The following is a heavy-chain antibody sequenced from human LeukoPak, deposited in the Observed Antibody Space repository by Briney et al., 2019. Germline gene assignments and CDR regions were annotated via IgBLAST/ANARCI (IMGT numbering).Heavy chain of an antibody. J-gene: IGHJ4*02. V-gene: IGHV1-69*04. CDR3: ARGGEMATAIDY. D-gene: IGHD5-24*01. CDR2: IIPIFGIA. CDR1: GGTFSSYA. Sequence: SVKVSCKASGGTFSSYAISWVRQAPGQGLEWMGRIIPIFGIANYAQKFQGRVTITADKSTSTANMELSSLRSEDTAVYYCARGGEMATAIDYWGQGTLVTVSS.